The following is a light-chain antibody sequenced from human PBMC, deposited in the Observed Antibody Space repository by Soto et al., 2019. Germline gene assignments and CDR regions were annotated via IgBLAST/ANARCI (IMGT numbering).Light chain of an antibody. CDR1: QSISSW. CDR2: KAS. Sequence: DIQMTQSPSTLSASVGDRVTITCRASQSISSWLAWYQQKPGKAPNLLIYKASSLESGVPSRFSGSGSGTEFTLTISSLQPDDFATYYCQQDNSYPTFGGGTKVEIK. J-gene: IGKJ4*01. CDR3: QQDNSYPT. V-gene: IGKV1-5*03.